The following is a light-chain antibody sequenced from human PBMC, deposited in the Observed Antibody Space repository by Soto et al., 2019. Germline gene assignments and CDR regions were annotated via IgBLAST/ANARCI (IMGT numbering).Light chain of an antibody. CDR3: QQYNNWPPLS. CDR1: QSISSN. CDR2: GTS. V-gene: IGKV3-15*01. J-gene: IGKJ4*01. Sequence: EIVMTQSPATLYVSPGERATLFCRASQSISSNLAWYQQKAGQAPRLLIYGTSTRATGIPARFSGSGSGTEFTLTISSLQSEESAVYYCQQYNNWPPLSFGGGTKVEIK.